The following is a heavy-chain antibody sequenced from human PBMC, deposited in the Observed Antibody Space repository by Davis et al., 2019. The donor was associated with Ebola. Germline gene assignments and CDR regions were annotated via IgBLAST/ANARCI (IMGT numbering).Heavy chain of an antibody. Sequence: GGSLRLSCAVSGFTVSAGYFSWVRQAPGKGLEWVSVLYSGGKTYYADSMKGRFTISRDNSKNTVYLQMNSLRVEDTAVYYCARDRAELYGNWFDPWGQGTQVTVSS. CDR3: ARDRAELYGNWFDP. J-gene: IGHJ5*02. CDR1: GFTVSAGY. D-gene: IGHD2-8*01. V-gene: IGHV3-53*01. CDR2: LYSGGKT.